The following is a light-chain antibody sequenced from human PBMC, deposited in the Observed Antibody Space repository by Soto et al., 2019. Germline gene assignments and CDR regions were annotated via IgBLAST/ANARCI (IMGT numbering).Light chain of an antibody. V-gene: IGKV3-20*01. CDR3: QQYYSYPPT. CDR1: QSVSSSY. Sequence: EIVLTQSPGTLSLSPGERATLSCRASQSVSSSYLAWYQQKPGQTPRLLIYGASSRATGIPDRFSGSGSGTDFTLTISRLEPEDFAVYYCQQYYSYPPTFGQGTKLEIK. CDR2: GAS. J-gene: IGKJ2*01.